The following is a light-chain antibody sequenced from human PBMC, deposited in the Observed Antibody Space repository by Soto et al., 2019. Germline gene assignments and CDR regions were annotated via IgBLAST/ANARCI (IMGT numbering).Light chain of an antibody. CDR2: DVN. Sequence: QSALTQPRSVSGSPGQSVTISCTGTSSDVSGYDYVSWYQQHPGKAPKLMIFDVNKRPSGVPDRFSGSKSGNTAFLTISGLQAEDEADYSCFSYAGSRVFGGGTKLTVL. CDR1: SSDVSGYDY. V-gene: IGLV2-11*01. CDR3: FSYAGSRV. J-gene: IGLJ3*02.